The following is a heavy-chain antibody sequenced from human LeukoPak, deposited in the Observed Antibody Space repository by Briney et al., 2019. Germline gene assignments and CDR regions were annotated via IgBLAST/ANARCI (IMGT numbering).Heavy chain of an antibody. CDR2: ISGSGGST. CDR1: GFTFSNYW. Sequence: LGGSLRLSCAASGFTFSNYWMNWVRQAPGKGLEWVSAISGSGGSTYYADSVKGRFTISRDNSKNTLYLQMNSLRVEDTAVYYCAKDSSGWGYWGQGTLVTVSS. CDR3: AKDSSGWGY. V-gene: IGHV3-23*01. J-gene: IGHJ4*02. D-gene: IGHD6-19*01.